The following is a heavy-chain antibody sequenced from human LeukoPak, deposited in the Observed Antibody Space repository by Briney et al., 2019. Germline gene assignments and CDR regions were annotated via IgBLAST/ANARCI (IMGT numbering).Heavy chain of an antibody. D-gene: IGHD2-21*01. CDR2: ISGSVVGT. Sequence: GGSLRLSCVASGFTLSHYMMSWVRRAPGKGLEWVSAISGSVVGTFYSDSVRGRFTISRDSPRNTLYLQMNSLRVEDTAVYYCTKDPLDCWGQGTLVTVSS. J-gene: IGHJ4*02. V-gene: IGHV3-23*01. CDR3: TKDPLDC. CDR1: GFTLSHYM.